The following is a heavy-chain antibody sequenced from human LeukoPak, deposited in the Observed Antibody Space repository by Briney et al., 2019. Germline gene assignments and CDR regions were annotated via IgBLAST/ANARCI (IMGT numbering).Heavy chain of an antibody. CDR1: GFTFSNYW. D-gene: IGHD6-13*01. CDR2: IKEDGSEE. V-gene: IGHV3-7*01. Sequence: PGGSLRLSCAASGFTFSNYWMTWVRQAPGKGLEWVANIKEDGSEEKYVDSVKGRFTISRDNAKNSLYLQMNSLRVEDTAVYYCARGRAAAGFHGPNYYYYYGMDVWGQGTTVTVSS. J-gene: IGHJ6*02. CDR3: ARGRAAAGFHGPNYYYYYGMDV.